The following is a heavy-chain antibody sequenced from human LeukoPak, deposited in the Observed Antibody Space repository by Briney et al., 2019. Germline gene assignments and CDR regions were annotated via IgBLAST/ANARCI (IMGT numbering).Heavy chain of an antibody. J-gene: IGHJ4*02. V-gene: IGHV3-23*01. D-gene: IGHD3-3*01. CDR3: AKDAPYYDFWSGSQFDY. CDR2: ISGSGGST. CDR1: GFTFSSYA. Sequence: GGSLRLSCAASGFTFSSYAMGWVRQAPGKGLEWVSAISGSGGSTYCADSVKGRFTISRDNSKNTLYLQMNSLRAEDTAVYYCAKDAPYYDFWSGSQFDYWGQGTLVTVSS.